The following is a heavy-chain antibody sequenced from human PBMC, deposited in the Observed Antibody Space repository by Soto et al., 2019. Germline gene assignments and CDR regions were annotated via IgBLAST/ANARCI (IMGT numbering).Heavy chain of an antibody. Sequence: QVQLVESGGGVVQPGRSLRLSCAASGFTFSSYGMHWVRQAPGKGLEWVAVISYDGSNKYYADSVKGRFTISRDNSKNTLYLQMNSLRAEDTAVYYCAKGLNSDYWGQGTLVTVSS. V-gene: IGHV3-30*18. CDR1: GFTFSSYG. CDR2: ISYDGSNK. CDR3: AKGLNSDY. J-gene: IGHJ4*02.